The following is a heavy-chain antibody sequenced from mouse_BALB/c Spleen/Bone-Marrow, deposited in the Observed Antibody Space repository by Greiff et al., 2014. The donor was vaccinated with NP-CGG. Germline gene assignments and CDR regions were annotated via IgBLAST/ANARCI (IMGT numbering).Heavy chain of an antibody. J-gene: IGHJ2*01. CDR1: GYTFTRYW. CDR3: ARMITTRGFDY. Sequence: VQLQQSGAELLKPGTSVKLSCKASGYTFTRYWMHWVKQRPGLGLEWIGELNPSNGHTNYNGKFKNKATVTVDKSSSTAYMQLSSLTSEDSAVYYCARMITTRGFDYWGQGTTLTVSS. CDR2: LNPSNGHT. D-gene: IGHD2-4*01. V-gene: IGHV1S81*02.